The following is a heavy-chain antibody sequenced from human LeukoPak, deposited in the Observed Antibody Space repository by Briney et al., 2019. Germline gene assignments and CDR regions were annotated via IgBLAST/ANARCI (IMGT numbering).Heavy chain of an antibody. J-gene: IGHJ6*03. D-gene: IGHD6-13*01. CDR1: GFSISSGYY. V-gene: IGHV4-38-2*02. CDR2: LYHTGST. Sequence: SETLSLTCTVSGFSISSGYYWGWIRQPPGKGLEWIGSLYHTGSTNYNPSLKSRVTISVDTSKNQFSLKLSSVTAADTAVYYCARLGPAGIFDYYYSMDVWGKGSTVTVSS. CDR3: ARLGPAGIFDYYYSMDV.